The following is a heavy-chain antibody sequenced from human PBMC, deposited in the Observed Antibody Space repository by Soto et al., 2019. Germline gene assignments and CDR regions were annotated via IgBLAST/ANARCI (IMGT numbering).Heavy chain of an antibody. CDR1: GGTFSSYA. CDR2: SIPIFGKA. Sequence: VQLVQSGAEVKKPGSSVKVSCKASGGTFSSYAISWVRQAPGQRPEWMGGSIPIFGKANYAQKFQGRVTITADESTSTAYMELSSLRSEDTAVYYCATLAYYYDSSGHPTGYWGQGTLVTVSS. D-gene: IGHD3-22*01. CDR3: ATLAYYYDSSGHPTGY. V-gene: IGHV1-69*01. J-gene: IGHJ4*02.